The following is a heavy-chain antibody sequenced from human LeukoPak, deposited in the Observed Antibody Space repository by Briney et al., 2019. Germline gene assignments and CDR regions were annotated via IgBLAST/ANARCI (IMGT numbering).Heavy chain of an antibody. D-gene: IGHD3-9*01. V-gene: IGHV3-21*01. CDR2: ITISSNFI. J-gene: IGHJ6*02. CDR1: GFSLSSYS. CDR3: ARDGHGDGFLTGYSYFGMDV. Sequence: GGSLRLSCAASGFSLSSYSMNWVRQAPGKGLEWVSSITISSNFIYYADSVKGRFTISRDNAKSSLFLQMNSLGAEDTAVDFCARDGHGDGFLTGYSYFGMDVWGQGTTVTVSS.